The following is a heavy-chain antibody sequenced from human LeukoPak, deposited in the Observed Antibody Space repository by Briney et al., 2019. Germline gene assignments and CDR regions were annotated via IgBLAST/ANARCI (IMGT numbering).Heavy chain of an antibody. CDR2: ISGSGGST. V-gene: IGHV3-23*01. J-gene: IGHJ4*02. CDR3: ATMEEGYYFDY. CDR1: GFTFSSYS. Sequence: GGSLRLSCAASGFTFSSYSMSWVRQAPGKGLEWVSAISGSGGSTYYADSVKGRFTISRDNSKNTLYLQMNSLRAEDTAVYYCATMEEGYYFDYWGQGTLVTVSS. D-gene: IGHD3-3*01.